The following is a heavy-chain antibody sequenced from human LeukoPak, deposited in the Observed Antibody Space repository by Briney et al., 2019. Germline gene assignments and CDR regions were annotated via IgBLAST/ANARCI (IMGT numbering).Heavy chain of an antibody. J-gene: IGHJ5*02. CDR3: ARAGILSTGDYFDP. CDR2: ISVSSIFI. V-gene: IGHV3-21*04. CDR1: EFTLSGYS. D-gene: IGHD5/OR15-5a*01. Sequence: PGGSLRLSCAASEFTLSGYSMNWVRQAPGKGLEWASSISVSSIFIYYSDSVKGRFTISRDDAKNSLYLQMNSLRAEDTAVYYCARAGILSTGDYFDPWGQGTLVTVSS.